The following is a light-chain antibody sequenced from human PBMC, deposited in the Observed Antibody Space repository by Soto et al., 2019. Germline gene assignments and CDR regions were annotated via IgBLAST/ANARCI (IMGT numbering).Light chain of an antibody. V-gene: IGKV1-39*01. CDR1: QTIDRY. J-gene: IGKJ1*01. Sequence: DLQMTQFPSSLSASVGDRVTITCRASQTIDRYLNWYQQKPGKAPKLLIYGASTLPSGVPSRFSGRGFGTDFTLTISSLQPEDFATYSCQQSYTLPWTFGQGTKV. CDR3: QQSYTLPWT. CDR2: GAS.